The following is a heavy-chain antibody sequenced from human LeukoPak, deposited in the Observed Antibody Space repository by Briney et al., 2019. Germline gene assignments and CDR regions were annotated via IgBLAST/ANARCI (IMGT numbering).Heavy chain of an antibody. Sequence: SETLSLTCAVYGGSFSGYYWSWIRQPPGKGLEWIGEINHSGSTNYNPSLKSRVTISVDTSKNQFSLKLSSVTAADTAVYYCARGGYCSGGSCYFYYYYYGMDVWGQGTTVTVPS. J-gene: IGHJ6*02. V-gene: IGHV4-34*01. CDR1: GGSFSGYY. CDR2: INHSGST. D-gene: IGHD2-15*01. CDR3: ARGGYCSGGSCYFYYYYYGMDV.